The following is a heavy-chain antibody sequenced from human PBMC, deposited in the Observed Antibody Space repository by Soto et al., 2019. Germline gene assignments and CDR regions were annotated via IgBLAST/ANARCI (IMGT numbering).Heavy chain of an antibody. J-gene: IGHJ4*02. V-gene: IGHV1-18*01. CDR1: GYTFTSYG. D-gene: IGHD2-21*02. Sequence: ASVKVSCKASGYTFTSYGIGWVRQAPGQGLEWMGWIRAYNGNTNYAQKFQGRVTITRDTSASTAYMELSSLRSENTAVYYCARSIVVVTALDYWGQGTLVTVSS. CDR3: ARSIVVVTALDY. CDR2: IRAYNGNT.